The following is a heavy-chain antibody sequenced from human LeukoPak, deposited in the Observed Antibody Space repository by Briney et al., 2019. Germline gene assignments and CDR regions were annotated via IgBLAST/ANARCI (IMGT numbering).Heavy chain of an antibody. CDR1: GYTFRSFW. J-gene: IGHJ4*02. CDR2: IKHDGSEN. D-gene: IGHD3-10*01. Sequence: GGSLRLSCAASGYTFRSFWMSWLRQTPGKGLEWVANIKHDGSENNYVDSVKGRFTVSRDNARNTLYLQMNSLGAEDTAVYYCARDSYGSGSYYDYWGRGTLVTVSS. V-gene: IGHV3-7*01. CDR3: ARDSYGSGSYYDY.